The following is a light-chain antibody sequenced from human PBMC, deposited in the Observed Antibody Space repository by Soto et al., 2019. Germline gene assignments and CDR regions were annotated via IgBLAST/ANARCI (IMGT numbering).Light chain of an antibody. J-gene: IGLJ1*01. Sequence: QSVLTQPRSVSGSPGQSVTISCTGTSSDVSGYEYVSWYQQHPGKAPKLIIFDVSKRPSGVPDRFSGSKSGSTASLTISGLQAEDEADYYCCSYAGNSYVVGGGTRSPS. V-gene: IGLV2-11*01. CDR2: DVS. CDR3: CSYAGNSYV. CDR1: SSDVSGYEY.